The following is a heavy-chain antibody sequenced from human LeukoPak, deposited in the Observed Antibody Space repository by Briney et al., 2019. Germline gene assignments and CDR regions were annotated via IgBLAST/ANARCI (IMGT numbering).Heavy chain of an antibody. Sequence: GRSLRLTCAASGFTFTAYLIHWIRQAPGKGLEWVAVMSSDGNAMFYADSVRGRFTISRDNSKNTLYLQMNSLRAEDTAVYYCVRESEYYFDHSASFDYWGQGTLVTVSS. V-gene: IGHV3-30-3*01. J-gene: IGHJ4*02. D-gene: IGHD3-22*01. CDR3: VRESEYYFDHSASFDY. CDR2: MSSDGNAM. CDR1: GFTFTAYL.